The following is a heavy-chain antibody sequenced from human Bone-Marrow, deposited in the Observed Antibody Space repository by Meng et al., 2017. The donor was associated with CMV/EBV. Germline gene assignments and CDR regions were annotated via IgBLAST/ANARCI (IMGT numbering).Heavy chain of an antibody. CDR2: ISTRSNTI. D-gene: IGHD6-13*01. Sequence: GGSLRLSCAASGFTFSDYNMNWVRQAPGKGLQWVSYISTRSNTIYYADSLRGRFTISRDDAKNSLYLQMNSLRAEDTAVYYCAKDLRHSSSWYSDAFDIWGQGTMVTVSS. CDR1: GFTFSDYN. J-gene: IGHJ3*02. CDR3: AKDLRHSSSWYSDAFDI. V-gene: IGHV3-48*04.